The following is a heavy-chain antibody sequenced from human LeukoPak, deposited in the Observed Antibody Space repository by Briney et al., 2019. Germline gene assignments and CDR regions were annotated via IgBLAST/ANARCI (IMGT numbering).Heavy chain of an antibody. D-gene: IGHD4-17*01. CDR3: ARRSGSGDYVVWFDP. J-gene: IGHJ5*02. V-gene: IGHV1-18*01. CDR1: RYTFTSYG. Sequence: ASVKVSCKASRYTFTSYGISWVRQAPGQGLEWMGWISAYNGNTNYAQKLQGRVTMTTDTSTSTAHMELRSLRSDDTAVYYCARRSGSGDYVVWFDPWGQGTLVTVSS. CDR2: ISAYNGNT.